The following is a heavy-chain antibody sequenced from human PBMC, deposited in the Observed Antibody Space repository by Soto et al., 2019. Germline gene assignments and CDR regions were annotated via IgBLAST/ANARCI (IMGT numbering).Heavy chain of an antibody. CDR2: IIPIFGQA. CDR3: ARDDFALDYYGSGSHLGWFDH. V-gene: IGHV1-69*13. CDR1: GGTFSSYA. Sequence: SVKVSCKASGGTFSSYAMNWVRQAPGQGLEWMGGIIPIFGQANYAQKFQGRVTITADESTSTAYMELSSLRSEDTAVYYCARDDFALDYYGSGSHLGWFDHWGQGTLVTVSS. D-gene: IGHD3-10*01. J-gene: IGHJ5*02.